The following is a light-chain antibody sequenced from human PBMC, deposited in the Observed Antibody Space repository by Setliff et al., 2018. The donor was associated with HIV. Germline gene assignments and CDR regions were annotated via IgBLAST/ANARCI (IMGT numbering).Light chain of an antibody. V-gene: IGLV1-51*01. J-gene: IGLJ1*01. Sequence: SSSNIGNNYVSWYQQLPGTAPKLLIYDNNKRPSGIPDRFSGSKSGTSATLGITGLQTGDEADYYCGTWDSSLSAGRVFGTGTKVTVL. CDR3: GTWDSSLSAGRV. CDR1: SSNIGNNY. CDR2: DNN.